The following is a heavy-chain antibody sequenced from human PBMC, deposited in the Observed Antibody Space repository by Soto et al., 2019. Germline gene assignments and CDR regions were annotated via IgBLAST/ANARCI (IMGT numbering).Heavy chain of an antibody. D-gene: IGHD2-21*01. CDR3: ARMGEPYYYYYMDC. CDR1: GYTFTSYD. J-gene: IGHJ6*03. CDR2: MNPNSGNT. V-gene: IGHV1-8*01. Sequence: GASVKVSCKASGYTFTSYDINWVRQATGQGLEWMGWMNPNSGNTGYAQKFQGRVTMTRNTSISTAYMELSSLRSEDTAVYYCARMGEPYYYYYMDCRGKRTTVTVSS.